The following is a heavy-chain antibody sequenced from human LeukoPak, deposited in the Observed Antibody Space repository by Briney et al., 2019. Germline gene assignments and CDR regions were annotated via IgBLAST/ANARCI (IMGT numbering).Heavy chain of an antibody. J-gene: IGHJ4*02. CDR2: INQDGSEK. D-gene: IGHD4-17*01. V-gene: IGHV3-7*01. CDR1: GFIFSSYW. CDR3: ASVYYGDYVVDY. Sequence: GGSLRLSCAASGFIFSSYWMSWLGQAPGKGLEGVANINQDGSEKYYVDSVKGRFTISRDNAKNSLYLQMNSLRAEDTAVYYCASVYYGDYVVDYWGQGTLVSVSS.